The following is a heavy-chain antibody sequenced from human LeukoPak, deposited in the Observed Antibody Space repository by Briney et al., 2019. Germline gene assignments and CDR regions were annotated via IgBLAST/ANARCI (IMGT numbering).Heavy chain of an antibody. CDR3: ARRGAYFDC. J-gene: IGHJ4*02. Sequence: ASVKVSCKASGYTFTGYYIPWVRQAPGQGLEWMGWINPNSGGTSYAQKFQGRVTMTRDTSISTAYMELSRLTSDDTAVYYCARRGAYFDCWGQGTLVTVSS. CDR1: GYTFTGYY. V-gene: IGHV1-2*02. D-gene: IGHD4/OR15-4a*01. CDR2: INPNSGGT.